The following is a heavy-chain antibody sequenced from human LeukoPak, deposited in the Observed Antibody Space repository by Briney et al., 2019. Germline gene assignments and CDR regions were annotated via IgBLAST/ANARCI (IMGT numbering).Heavy chain of an antibody. CDR1: GFTFNTYT. J-gene: IGHJ4*02. V-gene: IGHV3-21*01. D-gene: IGHD2-2*01. Sequence: GGSLRLSCAVSGFTFNTYTMSWVRQAPGKGLEWVASITSTSSYIFYADSLKGRFTISRDNAENSPFLQMNSLRAEDTAVYYCARDSPYCTSSDCYLDYWGQGTLVTVSS. CDR2: ITSTSSYI. CDR3: ARDSPYCTSSDCYLDY.